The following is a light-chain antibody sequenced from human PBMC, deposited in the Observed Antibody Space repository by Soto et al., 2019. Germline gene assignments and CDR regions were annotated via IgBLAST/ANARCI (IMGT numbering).Light chain of an antibody. V-gene: IGLV2-14*01. CDR2: DVS. CDR1: SSDVGGYNS. J-gene: IGLJ1*01. CDR3: SSYTRSGVYV. Sequence: QSALTQPASVSGSPGQSITISCTGTSSDVGGYNSVSWDQQHPGRAPKLMIYDVSNRPSGISNRFSGSKSGSTASLTISGVQAEDDADYYCSSYTRSGVYVFGAGTKLTVL.